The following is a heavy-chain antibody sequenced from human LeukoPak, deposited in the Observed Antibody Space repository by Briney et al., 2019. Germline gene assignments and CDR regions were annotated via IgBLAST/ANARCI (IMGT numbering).Heavy chain of an antibody. CDR2: INHSGST. CDR3: ARGLSIAAADTEGY. Sequence: SETLSLTCAVYGGSFSGYYWSWIRQPPGKGLEWIGEINHSGSTNYNPSLKSRVTISVDTSKNQFSLKLSSVTAADTAVYYCARGLSIAAADTEGYWGQGTLVTVSS. J-gene: IGHJ4*02. V-gene: IGHV4-34*01. D-gene: IGHD6-13*01. CDR1: GGSFSGYY.